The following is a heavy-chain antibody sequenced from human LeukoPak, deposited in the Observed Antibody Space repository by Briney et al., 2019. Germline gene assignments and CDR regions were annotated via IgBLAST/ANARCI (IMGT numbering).Heavy chain of an antibody. Sequence: ESGLTLVKPTQTLTLTCTFSGFSLSSGVVGVGWIRQPPGKALEWLALIYWNDDKRYSPSLRNRLTITKDSSENQVVLTLTNMEPVDTATYYCTHTVDYGGNPNDYWGQGTLVTVSS. CDR3: THTVDYGGNPNDY. V-gene: IGHV2-5*01. J-gene: IGHJ4*02. CDR1: GFSLSSGVVG. D-gene: IGHD4-23*01. CDR2: IYWNDDK.